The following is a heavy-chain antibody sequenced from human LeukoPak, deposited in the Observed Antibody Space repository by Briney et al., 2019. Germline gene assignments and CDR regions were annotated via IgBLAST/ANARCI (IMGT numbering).Heavy chain of an antibody. D-gene: IGHD5-24*01. J-gene: IGHJ6*03. CDR1: DGSISSYY. CDR2: IYYIGST. V-gene: IGHV4-59*01. Sequence: PSETLSLTCTVSDGSISSYYWSWIRQPPGKGLEWIGYIYYIGSTDYNPSLKSRVTISVDKSKNQFSLKLSSVTAADTAVYYCARGGRGYYYYYYMDVWGKGTTVTVSS. CDR3: ARGGRGYYYYYYMDV.